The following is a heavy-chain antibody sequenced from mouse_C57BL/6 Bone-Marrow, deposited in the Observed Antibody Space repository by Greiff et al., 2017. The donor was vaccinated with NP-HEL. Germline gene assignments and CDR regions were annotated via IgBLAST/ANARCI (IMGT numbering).Heavy chain of an antibody. Sequence: VQLQQPGAELVMPGASVKLSCKASGYTFTSYWMHWVKQRPGQGLEWNGEIDPSDSYTKYNQKFKGKSTLTVDKSSSTAYMQLSILTTEGSAVNYCAREEIFYGYGGFAYWGQGTLVTVSA. CDR2: IDPSDSYT. V-gene: IGHV1-69*01. D-gene: IGHD2-2*01. CDR3: AREEIFYGYGGFAY. J-gene: IGHJ3*01. CDR1: GYTFTSYW.